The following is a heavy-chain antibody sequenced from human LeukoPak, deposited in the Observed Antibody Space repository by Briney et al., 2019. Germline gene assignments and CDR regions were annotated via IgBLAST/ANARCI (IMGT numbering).Heavy chain of an antibody. V-gene: IGHV1-69*05. Sequence: ASVKVSCKASGGTFSSYAISWVRQAPGQGLEWMGGIIPIFGTANYAQKFQGRVTITTDESTSTAYMELSSLRSEDAAVYYCAREAHITIFGVVPGDAFDIWGRGTMVTVSS. D-gene: IGHD3-3*01. CDR1: GGTFSSYA. J-gene: IGHJ3*02. CDR3: AREAHITIFGVVPGDAFDI. CDR2: IIPIFGTA.